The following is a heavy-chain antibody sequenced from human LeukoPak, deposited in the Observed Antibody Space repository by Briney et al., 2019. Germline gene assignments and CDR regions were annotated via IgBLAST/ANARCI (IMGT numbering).Heavy chain of an antibody. CDR3: VYGGSYYVA. CDR1: GFTFGNYA. Sequence: GGSLRLSCAASGFTFGNYAMSWSRQAPGKGLEWGSAISAGGGNTDYADSAKGLFTISRDNAKNSLYLQMNRLRAEDTALYYCVYGGSYYVAWGQGPLVTVSS. V-gene: IGHV3-23*01. J-gene: IGHJ5*02. CDR2: ISAGGGNT. D-gene: IGHD1-26*01.